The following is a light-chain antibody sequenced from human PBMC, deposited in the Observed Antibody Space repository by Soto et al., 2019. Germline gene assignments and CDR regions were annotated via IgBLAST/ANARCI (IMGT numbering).Light chain of an antibody. CDR1: QSISTY. Sequence: DIQMTQSPSTLSASVGDRVTITCRASQSISTYLNWYQQKLGRAPTLLIYAASSLQSGVPSRFSGGASGTDFTLTISSLQPEDFAMYFCQQCYSSPRTFGQGTKVEIK. J-gene: IGKJ1*01. V-gene: IGKV1-39*01. CDR2: AAS. CDR3: QQCYSSPRT.